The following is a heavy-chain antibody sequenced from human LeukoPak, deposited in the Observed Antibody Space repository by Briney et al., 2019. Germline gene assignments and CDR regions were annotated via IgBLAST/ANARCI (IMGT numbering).Heavy chain of an antibody. Sequence: SETLSLTCTVSGGSISSYYWSWIRQPPGKGLEWIGYIYYSGSTNYNPSLKSRVTISVDTSKNQFSLKLSSVTAANTAVYYCARGKIAVAGKPFDYWGQGTLVTVPS. CDR1: GGSISSYY. D-gene: IGHD6-19*01. V-gene: IGHV4-59*01. J-gene: IGHJ4*02. CDR3: ARGKIAVAGKPFDY. CDR2: IYYSGST.